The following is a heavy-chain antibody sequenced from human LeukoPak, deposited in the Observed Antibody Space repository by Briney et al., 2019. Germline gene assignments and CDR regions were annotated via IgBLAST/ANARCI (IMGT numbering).Heavy chain of an antibody. CDR3: AKDPASVVDPYYFDY. Sequence: GGTLRLSCAASGFTFSSYGMSWDRQAPGKGLEWVSAISGSGGSTYYADSVKGRFTISRDNSKNTLYLQMNSLRAEDTAVYYCAKDPASVVDPYYFDYWGQGTLVTVSS. CDR1: GFTFSSYG. V-gene: IGHV3-23*01. D-gene: IGHD2-15*01. J-gene: IGHJ4*02. CDR2: ISGSGGST.